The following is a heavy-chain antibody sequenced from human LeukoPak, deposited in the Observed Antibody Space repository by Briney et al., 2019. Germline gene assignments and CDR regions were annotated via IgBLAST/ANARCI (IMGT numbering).Heavy chain of an antibody. J-gene: IGHJ4*02. CDR2: IIPIFGTA. D-gene: IGHD6-6*01. CDR3: ARSLRGVYSSSSPFDY. Sequence: SVKVSCKASGYTFTSYGISWVRQAPGQGLEWMGGIIPIFGTANYARKFQGRVTITADESTSTAYMELSSLRSEDTAVYYCARSLRGVYSSSSPFDYWGQGTLVTVSS. CDR1: GYTFTSYG. V-gene: IGHV1-69*13.